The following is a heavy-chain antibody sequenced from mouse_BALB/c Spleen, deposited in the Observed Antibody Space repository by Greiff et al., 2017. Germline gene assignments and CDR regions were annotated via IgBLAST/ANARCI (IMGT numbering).Heavy chain of an antibody. CDR3: ARWGYDPSRDY. V-gene: IGHV1S81*02. D-gene: IGHD2-2*01. CDR2: INPSNGRT. CDR1: GYTFTSYW. Sequence: QVQLQQPGAELVKPGASVKLSCKASGYTFTSYWMHWVKQRPGQGLEWIGEINPSNGRTNYNEKFKSKATLTVDKSSSTAYMQLSSLTSEDSAVYYCARWGYDPSRDYWGQGTTLTVSS. J-gene: IGHJ2*01.